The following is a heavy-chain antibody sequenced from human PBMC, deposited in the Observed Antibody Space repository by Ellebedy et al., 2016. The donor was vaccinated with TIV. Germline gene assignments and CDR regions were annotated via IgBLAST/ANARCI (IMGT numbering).Heavy chain of an antibody. CDR3: ARGPNLIVVVVAATFGGPVEQKNWFDP. CDR1: GYTFTSYD. J-gene: IGHJ5*02. D-gene: IGHD2-15*01. CDR2: MNPNSGNT. V-gene: IGHV1-8*01. Sequence: ASVKVSCXASGYTFTSYDINWVRQATGQGLEWMGWMNPNSGNTGYAQKFQGRVTMTRNTSISTAYMELSSLRSEDTAVYYCARGPNLIVVVVAATFGGPVEQKNWFDPWGQGTLVTVSS.